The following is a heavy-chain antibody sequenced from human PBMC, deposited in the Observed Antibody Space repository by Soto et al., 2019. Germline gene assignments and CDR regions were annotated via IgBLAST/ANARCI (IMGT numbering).Heavy chain of an antibody. CDR3: AKEAGDH. D-gene: IGHD3-10*01. CDR1: GGTFNTYA. J-gene: IGHJ4*02. V-gene: IGHV1-69*01. Sequence: QMQLVHSGAEVKERGSSVKISCKTSGGTFNTYALTWVRQAPVQGLEWIGGIIPIFGIKNVAQRFQGRVTINADESLTTAYMEMTSLRSDDTAVYYCAKEAGDHWGQGTLVTVSS. CDR2: IIPIFGIK.